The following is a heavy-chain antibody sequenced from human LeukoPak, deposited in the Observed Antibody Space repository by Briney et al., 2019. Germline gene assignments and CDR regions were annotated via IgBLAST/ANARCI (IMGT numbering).Heavy chain of an antibody. CDR1: GYTFTSYG. CDR2: ISAYNGNT. CDR3: ARENPLYGMDV. J-gene: IGHJ6*02. Sequence: ASVKVSCKASGYTFTSYGISWVRQAPGQGLEWMGWISAYNGNTNYAQKLQGRVTMTTDTSTSTAYMELRSLRSEDTAVYYCARENPLYGMDVWGQGTTVTVSS. V-gene: IGHV1-18*01.